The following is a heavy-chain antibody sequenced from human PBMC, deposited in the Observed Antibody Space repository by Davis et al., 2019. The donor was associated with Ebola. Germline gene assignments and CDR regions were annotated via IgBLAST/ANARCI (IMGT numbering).Heavy chain of an antibody. J-gene: IGHJ4*02. D-gene: IGHD6-13*01. Sequence: GESLKISCAASGFTFSSYWMHWVRQAPGKGLVWVSRINSDGSSTSYADSVKGRFTISRDNAKNTLYLQMNSLRAEDTAVYYCAKDITFDSSSWYGIDYWGQGTLVTVSS. CDR3: AKDITFDSSSWYGIDY. V-gene: IGHV3-74*01. CDR2: INSDGSST. CDR1: GFTFSSYW.